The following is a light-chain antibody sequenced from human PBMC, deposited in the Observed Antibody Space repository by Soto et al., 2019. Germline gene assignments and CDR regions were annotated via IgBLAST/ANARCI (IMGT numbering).Light chain of an antibody. V-gene: IGLV1-51*01. J-gene: IGLJ2*01. Sequence: QSVLTQPPSVSAAPGQKVSISCSGSSSNIGNNYVSWHQQLPGTAPKLLIYDNNRRPSGIPDRFYGSKSGTSATLGITGLQTGDEADYYCGTWDSRLSAVVFGGGTQLTVL. CDR2: DNN. CDR3: GTWDSRLSAVV. CDR1: SSNIGNNY.